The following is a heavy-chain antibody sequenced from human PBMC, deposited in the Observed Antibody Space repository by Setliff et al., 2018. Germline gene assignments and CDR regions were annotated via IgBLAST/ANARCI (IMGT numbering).Heavy chain of an antibody. V-gene: IGHV4-39*02. CDR2: SEST. CDR1: GGSISSSSYY. CDR3: AREGVDTRSSTDYRYYMDV. J-gene: IGHJ6*03. Sequence: PSETLSLTCTVSGGSISSSSYYWGWIRQSPGKGLEWIGTSESTYNNPSFKSRLTISVDTSKNQFSLKLSSVTAADTAVYYCAREGVDTRSSTDYRYYMDVWGQGTTVTVSS. D-gene: IGHD5-18*01.